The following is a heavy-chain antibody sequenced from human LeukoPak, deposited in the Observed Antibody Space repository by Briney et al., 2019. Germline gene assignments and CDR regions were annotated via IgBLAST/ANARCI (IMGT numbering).Heavy chain of an antibody. J-gene: IGHJ5*02. V-gene: IGHV4-34*01. CDR1: GGSFSGCY. Sequence: SETLSLTCAVYGGSFSGCYWSWIRQPPGKGLEWIGEINHSGSTNYNPSLKSRVTISVDTSKNQFSLKLSSVTAADTAVYYCASWLNNWFGPWGQGTLVTVSS. CDR2: INHSGST. D-gene: IGHD6-19*01. CDR3: ASWLNNWFGP.